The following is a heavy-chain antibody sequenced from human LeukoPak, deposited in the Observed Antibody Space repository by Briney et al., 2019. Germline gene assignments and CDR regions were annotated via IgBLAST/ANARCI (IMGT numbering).Heavy chain of an antibody. D-gene: IGHD6-19*01. CDR2: IYYSGST. CDR1: GGSISSYY. V-gene: IGHV4-59*01. Sequence: SETLSLTCTVSGGSISSYYWSWIRQPPGKGLEWIGYIYYSGSTNYNPSLKSRVTISVDTSKNQFSLKLSSVTAADTAVYYCAGVYSSGYCDYWGQGTLVTVSS. J-gene: IGHJ4*02. CDR3: AGVYSSGYCDY.